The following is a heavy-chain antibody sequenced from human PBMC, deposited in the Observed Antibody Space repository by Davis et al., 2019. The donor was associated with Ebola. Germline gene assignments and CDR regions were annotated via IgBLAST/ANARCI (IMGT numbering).Heavy chain of an antibody. CDR1: GFTFSTYA. CDR2: ISGSGDRT. CDR3: ARDRIRWELLGWFDP. Sequence: GESLKISCAASGFTFSTYAMNWVRQAPGKGLEWVSAISGSGDRTYYADSGSVKGRFTISRDNAKNSLYLQMNSLRAEDTAVYYCARDRIRWELLGWFDPWGQGTLVTVSS. J-gene: IGHJ5*02. V-gene: IGHV3-23*01. D-gene: IGHD1-26*01.